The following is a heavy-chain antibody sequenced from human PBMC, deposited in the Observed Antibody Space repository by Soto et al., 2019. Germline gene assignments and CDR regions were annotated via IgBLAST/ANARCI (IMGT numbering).Heavy chain of an antibody. CDR1: GFTFSSYA. D-gene: IGHD2-2*01. CDR3: AKALRPSLNFFYYMDV. Sequence: EVQLLESGGGLVQPGGSLRLSCAASGFTFSSYAMSWVRQAPGKGLEWVSAISGSGGSTYYADSVKGRFTISRDNSKNTLYLQMNSLRAEDTGVYYCAKALRPSLNFFYYMDVWGRGTSVTVSS. V-gene: IGHV3-23*01. J-gene: IGHJ6*03. CDR2: ISGSGGST.